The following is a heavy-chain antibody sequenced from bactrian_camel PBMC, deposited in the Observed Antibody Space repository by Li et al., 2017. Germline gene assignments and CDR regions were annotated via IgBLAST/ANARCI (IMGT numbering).Heavy chain of an antibody. D-gene: IGHD1*01. CDR3: VKPNPDARGGFDH. Sequence: VQLVESGGGLVQPGGSLRLSCAASGLSFRNYYMNWVRQAPGKGLEWVSAIPSAGGTTYYADSVKGRFTISRDNAKNTVYLQMNSLKPEDTAVYYCVKPNPDARGGFDHWGQGTQVTVS. V-gene: IGHV3S40*01. CDR1: GLSFRNYY. J-gene: IGHJ4*01. CDR2: IPSAGGTT.